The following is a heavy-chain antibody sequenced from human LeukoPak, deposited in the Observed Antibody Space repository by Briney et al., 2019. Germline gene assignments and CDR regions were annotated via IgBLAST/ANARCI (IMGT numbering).Heavy chain of an antibody. J-gene: IGHJ4*02. CDR3: ARGPYYYDSSGYYPIDY. D-gene: IGHD3-22*01. CDR1: GGSISSGDYY. V-gene: IGHV4-30-4*01. Sequence: PSQTLSLTCTVSGGSISSGDYYWSWIRQPPGKGLEWIGYIYYSGSTYYTPSLRGRVTISVDTSKNQFSLNLSSVTAADTAVYYCARGPYYYDSSGYYPIDYWGQGTLVTVSS. CDR2: IYYSGST.